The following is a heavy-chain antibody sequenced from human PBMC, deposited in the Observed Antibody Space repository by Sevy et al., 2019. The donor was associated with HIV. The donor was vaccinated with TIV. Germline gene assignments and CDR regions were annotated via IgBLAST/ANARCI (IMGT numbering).Heavy chain of an antibody. J-gene: IGHJ6*02. CDR2: IRSKAYNFAT. Sequence: GGSLRLSCAASGFAFSDSTVHWLRQASGKGLEWVGRIRSKAYNFATTYAASLKGRFTISRDDSKNTAYLQLNGLKTEDTAVYYCTGGAPYPMDVWGQGTTVTVSS. CDR1: GFAFSDST. D-gene: IGHD3-10*01. CDR3: TGGAPYPMDV. V-gene: IGHV3-73*01.